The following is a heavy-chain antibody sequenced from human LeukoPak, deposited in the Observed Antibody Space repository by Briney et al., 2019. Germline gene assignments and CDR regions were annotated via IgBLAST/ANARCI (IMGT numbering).Heavy chain of an antibody. D-gene: IGHD4-11*01. V-gene: IGHV3-23*01. Sequence: GGSLRLSCAASGFTFSSYAMNWVRQAPGKGLEWVSAISGSGGSTYYADSVKGRFTISRDNSKNTLYLQMNSLRAEDTAVYYCAKDQDDYSNSIDYWGQGTLVTVSS. CDR3: AKDQDDYSNSIDY. CDR2: ISGSGGST. CDR1: GFTFSSYA. J-gene: IGHJ4*02.